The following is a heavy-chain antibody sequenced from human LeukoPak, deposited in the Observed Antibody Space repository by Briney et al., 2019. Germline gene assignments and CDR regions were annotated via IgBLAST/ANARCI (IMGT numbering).Heavy chain of an antibody. CDR1: GFTFTGSA. CDR3: ARDPRSSPRGDAFDI. Sequence: GASVKVSCKSSGFTFTGSAVQWVRQARGQRLEWIGWIVVGNGDKNYAQKFQERVTITRDMSTRTAHMELSSLRSEDTAVYYCARDPRSSPRGDAFDIWGQGTMVTVSS. J-gene: IGHJ3*02. CDR2: IVVGNGDK. D-gene: IGHD6-13*01. V-gene: IGHV1-58*01.